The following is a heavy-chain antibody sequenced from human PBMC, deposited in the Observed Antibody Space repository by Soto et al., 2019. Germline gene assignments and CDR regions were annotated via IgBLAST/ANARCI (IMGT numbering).Heavy chain of an antibody. V-gene: IGHV1-69*13. CDR3: ARFLSSGSYYYYRMDF. Sequence: SVKVSCKASGGTFSSYAISWVRQAPGQGLEWMGGIIPIFGTANYAQKFQGRVTITADESTSTAYMELSSLRSEDTAVYYCARFLSSGSYYYYRMDFWGQGSKVPVSS. CDR2: IIPIFGTA. CDR1: GGTFSSYA. D-gene: IGHD1-26*01. J-gene: IGHJ6*02.